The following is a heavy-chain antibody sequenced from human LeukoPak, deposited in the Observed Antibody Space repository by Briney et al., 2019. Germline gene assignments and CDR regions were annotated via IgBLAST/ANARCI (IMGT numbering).Heavy chain of an antibody. V-gene: IGHV1-18*01. CDR1: GYTFTSYG. CDR3: ARDQSRSSWYRGVDP. CDR2: ISAYNGNT. Sequence: GASVKVSCKASGYTFTSYGISWVRQAPGQGLEWMGWISAYNGNTNYAQKLQGRVTMTTDTSTSTAYMELRSLRSDDTAVYYCARDQSRSSWYRGVDPWGQGTLVTVSS. D-gene: IGHD6-13*01. J-gene: IGHJ5*02.